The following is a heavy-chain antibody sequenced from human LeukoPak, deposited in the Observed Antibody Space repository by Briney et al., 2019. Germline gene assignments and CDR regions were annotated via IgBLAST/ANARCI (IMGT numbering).Heavy chain of an antibody. J-gene: IGHJ4*02. V-gene: IGHV4-59*07. CDR3: ARGTPNWRYFNY. Sequence: KPSDPLSLLCSVSVDSFRQYHWSWLRQPPGKALEWIGYIYTSGSTNYNPSLKSRVTISVDTSKNQFSLKLNSVTAADTAVYYCARGTPNWRYFNYWGRGTLVTVSS. D-gene: IGHD7-27*01. CDR1: VDSFRQYH. CDR2: IYTSGST.